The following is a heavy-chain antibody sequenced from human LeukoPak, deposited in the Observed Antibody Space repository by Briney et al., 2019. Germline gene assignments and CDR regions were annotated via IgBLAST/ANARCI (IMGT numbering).Heavy chain of an antibody. CDR2: ISYDGSNK. CDR1: GFTFNTYG. CDR3: AKGPAGDSPDYFDY. Sequence: PGRSLRLSCAASGFTFNTYGMHWVRQAPGKGLEWVAVISYDGSNKYYADSVKGRFTISRDNSKNTLYLQMNSLRAEDTAVYYCAKGPAGDSPDYFDYWGQGTLVTVSS. V-gene: IGHV3-30*18. J-gene: IGHJ4*02. D-gene: IGHD2-21*01.